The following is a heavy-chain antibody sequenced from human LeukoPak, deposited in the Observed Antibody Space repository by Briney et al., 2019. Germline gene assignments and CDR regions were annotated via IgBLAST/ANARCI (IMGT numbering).Heavy chain of an antibody. CDR2: IYYSGST. CDR1: GDSISRGTYY. J-gene: IGHJ4*02. D-gene: IGHD3-22*01. V-gene: IGHV4-31*03. Sequence: SETLSLTCTVSGDSISRGTYYWTWIRQHPGKGLEWIGYIYYSGSTYYNPSLKSRVTISVDTSKNQFSLKLSSVTAADTAVYYCARVRNYYDSSGYYAYFDYWGQGTLVTVSS. CDR3: ARVRNYYDSSGYYAYFDY.